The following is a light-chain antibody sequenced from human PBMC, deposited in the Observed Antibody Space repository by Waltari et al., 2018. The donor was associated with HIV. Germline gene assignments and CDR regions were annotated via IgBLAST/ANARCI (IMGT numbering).Light chain of an antibody. V-gene: IGLV7-46*01. CDR2: DTS. CDR1: TGAVTGGHY. Sequence: QAVVTQEPSLTVSPGGTVTLTCGSSTGAVTGGHYPYWCQQKPGQAPRTLICDTSNKHSWTPARFSGSLLGGKAALTLSGAQPEDEAEYYCLLSYSGARGVFGGGTKLTVL. J-gene: IGLJ2*01. CDR3: LLSYSGARGV.